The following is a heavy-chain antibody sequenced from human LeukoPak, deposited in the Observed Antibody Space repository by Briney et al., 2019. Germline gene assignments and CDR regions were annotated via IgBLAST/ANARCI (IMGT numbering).Heavy chain of an antibody. CDR3: ARVEASKYMDV. Sequence: PSQTLSLTCTVSGGSISSGSYYWSWIRQPAGKGLEWIGRIYTSGSTNYNPSLKSRVTISVDTSKNQFSLKLSSVTAADTAVYYCARVEASKYMDVWGKGTTVTVSS. CDR1: GGSISSGSYY. CDR2: IYTSGST. V-gene: IGHV4-61*02. D-gene: IGHD3-3*01. J-gene: IGHJ6*03.